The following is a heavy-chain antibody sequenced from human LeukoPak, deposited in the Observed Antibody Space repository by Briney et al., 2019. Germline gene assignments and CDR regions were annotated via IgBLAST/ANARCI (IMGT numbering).Heavy chain of an antibody. CDR2: IKQDGSEK. J-gene: IGHJ4*02. CDR1: GFTFSSYW. CDR3: AATYYYGSGSGGGFDY. Sequence: GGSLRLSCAASGFTFSSYWMSWVRQAPGKGLEWVANIKQDGSEKYYVDSVKGRFTISRDNAKNSLYLQMKSLRAEDTAVYYCAATYYYGSGSGGGFDYWGQGTLVTVSS. D-gene: IGHD3-10*01. V-gene: IGHV3-7*01.